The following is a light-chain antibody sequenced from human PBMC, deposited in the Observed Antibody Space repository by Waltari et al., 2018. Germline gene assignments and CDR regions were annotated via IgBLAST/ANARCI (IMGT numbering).Light chain of an antibody. CDR2: DVS. Sequence: QAALTQPPSVSGSPGQSVTISCTGTSSDIGGYNYVSWYQQHPGKAPKLMIYDVSKRRPGVSDRFSGSKSCNTASLTISGLQAEDEADYYCSSYAGSNTVLFGGGTRLTVL. V-gene: IGLV2-11*01. CDR3: SSYAGSNTVL. J-gene: IGLJ2*01. CDR1: SSDIGGYNY.